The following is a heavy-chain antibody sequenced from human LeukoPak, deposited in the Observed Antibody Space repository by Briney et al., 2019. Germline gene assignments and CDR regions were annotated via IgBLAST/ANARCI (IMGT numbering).Heavy chain of an antibody. J-gene: IGHJ6*03. CDR2: IYYSGST. D-gene: IGHD6-19*01. V-gene: IGHV4-39*01. CDR3: ASETHSSGWTPDYYYYYMDV. CDR1: GGPISSSSYY. Sequence: SATLSLTCPISGGPISSSSYYWGWIRQPPGKGLEWIGSIYYSGSTYYNPSLKSRVTISVDTPKNQFSLKLSSVTAADTAVYYCASETHSSGWTPDYYYYYMDVSGKGTTVTVSS.